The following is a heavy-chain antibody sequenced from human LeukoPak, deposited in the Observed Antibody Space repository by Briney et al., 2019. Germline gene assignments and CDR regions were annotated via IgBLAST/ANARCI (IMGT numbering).Heavy chain of an antibody. CDR1: GYSFTSYW. J-gene: IGHJ4*02. V-gene: IGHV5-51*01. CDR2: IYPGDSTT. D-gene: IGHD6-13*01. CDR3: ARQVTVATAGDF. Sequence: GESLKISCKGSGYSFTSYWIGWVRQMPGKGLEWVGIIYPGDSTTRYSPSFEGQVTISADKSINTAYLQWTGLKASDTAIYYCARQVTVATAGDFWGQGTLVTVSS.